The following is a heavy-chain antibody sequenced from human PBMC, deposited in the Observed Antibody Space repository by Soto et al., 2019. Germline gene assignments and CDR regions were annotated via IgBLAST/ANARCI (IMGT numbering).Heavy chain of an antibody. CDR2: ISAYNGNT. CDR1: GYTFTSYG. V-gene: IGHV1-18*04. J-gene: IGHJ6*02. Sequence: GASLKVSCKASGYTFTSYGISWVRQAPGQGLEWMGWISAYNGNTNYAQKLQGRVTMTTDTSTSTAYMELRSLRSDDTAVYYCARAWTTVTNYYYYGMDVWGQGTTVTVSS. CDR3: ARAWTTVTNYYYYGMDV. D-gene: IGHD4-4*01.